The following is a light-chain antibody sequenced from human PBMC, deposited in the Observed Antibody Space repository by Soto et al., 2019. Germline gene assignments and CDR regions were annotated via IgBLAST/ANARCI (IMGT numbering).Light chain of an antibody. CDR1: SSNIGAGYE. J-gene: IGLJ3*02. Sequence: QSVLTQPPSVSGAPGQRVTISCTGSSSNIGAGYEVHWYQQLPGTAPKLLIYGDRYRPSGVPDRFSGSKSGTSVSLAITGLQAEDEADYHCQSYDSSLNGMVFGGGTKLTVL. V-gene: IGLV1-40*01. CDR2: GDR. CDR3: QSYDSSLNGMV.